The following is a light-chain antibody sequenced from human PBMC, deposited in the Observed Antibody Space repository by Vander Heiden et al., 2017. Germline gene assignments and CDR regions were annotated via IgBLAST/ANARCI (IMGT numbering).Light chain of an antibody. CDR3: QQYGSTAYT. CDR2: DSS. Sequence: EIVLTQSPGTLSLSPGEQAAPSCRASHSIIGTYLAWYQQKPGQPPRLLIYDSSSRATGIPDRFSGSVSGTDFTLTISRLEPEDFAVYYCQQYGSTAYTFGQGTKLEIK. J-gene: IGKJ2*01. CDR1: HSIIGTY. V-gene: IGKV3-20*01.